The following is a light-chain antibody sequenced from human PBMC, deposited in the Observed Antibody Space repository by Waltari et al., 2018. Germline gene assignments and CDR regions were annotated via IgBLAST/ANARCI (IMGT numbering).Light chain of an antibody. V-gene: IGKV3-11*01. CDR1: QSISSY. CDR2: DAS. Sequence: EIVLTQSPATLTLSPGERATLSCRASQSISSYFAWYQQKPGQAPRLLIYDASTRATGIPARLSGIGSGTEFTLTISSLEPEDFAVYYCQQRSNWPPAVTFGGGTKVEIK. J-gene: IGKJ4*01. CDR3: QQRSNWPPAVT.